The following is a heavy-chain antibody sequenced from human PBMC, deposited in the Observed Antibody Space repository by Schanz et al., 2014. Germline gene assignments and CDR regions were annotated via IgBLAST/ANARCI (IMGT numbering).Heavy chain of an antibody. V-gene: IGHV1-69*02. CDR2: IIPVLNIA. J-gene: IGHJ4*02. D-gene: IGHD3-10*01. CDR3: ARGRGFYDY. CDR1: GGTFSSYT. Sequence: QELQVQSGSELKKPGTSVKVSCKLSGGTFSSYTISWMRQAPGQGLEWMGKIIPVLNIATYAQRFQGRVSITADTSTNTAYMELSSLTSEDTAVHYCARGRGFYDYWGQGTLVTVSS.